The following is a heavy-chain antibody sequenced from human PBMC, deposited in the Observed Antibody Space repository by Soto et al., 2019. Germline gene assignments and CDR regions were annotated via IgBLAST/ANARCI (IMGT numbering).Heavy chain of an antibody. V-gene: IGHV3-74*01. Sequence: TGGSLRLSCEASEFSFSNYWMYWVRQAPGKGLVWVSHINSDGSNTNYADSVKGRFTIARDNARNTLYLQMSSLRAEDTAVYYCTRAGDTSAWYTNAYYGMDVWGQGTTVTVSS. CDR3: TRAGDTSAWYTNAYYGMDV. J-gene: IGHJ6*02. CDR1: EFSFSNYW. CDR2: INSDGSNT. D-gene: IGHD6-19*01.